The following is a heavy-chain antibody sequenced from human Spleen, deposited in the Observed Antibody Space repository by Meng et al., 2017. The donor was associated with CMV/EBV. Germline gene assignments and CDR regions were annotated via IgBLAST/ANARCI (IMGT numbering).Heavy chain of an antibody. CDR2: TRYDESEN. V-gene: IGHV3-30*02. CDR1: GFSFSDFD. D-gene: IGHD1-20*01. CDR3: AKDMSRWGYNWNHFDY. Sequence: GFSFSDFDMQWVRQVPGKGLEWVAFTRYDESENYYADSVKGRFTISRDNSKNTLYLQMNSLRAEDTAVYYCAKDMSRWGYNWNHFDYWGQGTLVTVSS. J-gene: IGHJ4*02.